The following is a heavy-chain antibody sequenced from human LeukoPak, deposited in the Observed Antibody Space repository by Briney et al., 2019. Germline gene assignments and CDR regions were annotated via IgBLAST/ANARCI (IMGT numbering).Heavy chain of an antibody. D-gene: IGHD3-10*01. Sequence: GGSLRLSCAVSGFTFSSYGMHWVRQAPGKGLEWVAFIRYDGSNTYYADSVKGRFTISRDNSKNTLYLQMDTLRAEDTAVYYCAKSYSSGSGSYSAGHFDYWGQGTLVTVSS. CDR1: GFTFSSYG. CDR3: AKSYSSGSGSYSAGHFDY. V-gene: IGHV3-30*02. J-gene: IGHJ4*02. CDR2: IRYDGSNT.